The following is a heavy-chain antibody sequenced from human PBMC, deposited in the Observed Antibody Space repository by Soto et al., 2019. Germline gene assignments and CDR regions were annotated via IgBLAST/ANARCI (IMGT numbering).Heavy chain of an antibody. D-gene: IGHD6-13*01. Sequence: GASVKVSCKASGYTSTSYAMHWVRQAPGQRLEWMGWINAGNGNTKYSQKFQGRVTITRDTSASTAYMELSSLRSEDTAVYYCAREGYSSSWPHETFDYWGQGTLVTVSS. CDR1: GYTSTSYA. J-gene: IGHJ4*02. V-gene: IGHV1-3*01. CDR2: INAGNGNT. CDR3: AREGYSSSWPHETFDY.